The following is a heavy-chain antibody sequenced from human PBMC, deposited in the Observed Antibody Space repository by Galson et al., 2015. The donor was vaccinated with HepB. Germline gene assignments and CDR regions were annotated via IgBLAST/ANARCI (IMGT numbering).Heavy chain of an antibody. Sequence: QSGAEVKKPGESLRISCKGSGYSFTSYWISWVRQMPGKGLEWMGRIDPSDSYTNYSPSFQGHVTISADKSISTAYLQWSSLKASDTAMYYCARFAYSSTWGYYGMDVWGQGTTVTVSS. V-gene: IGHV5-10-1*01. CDR3: ARFAYSSTWGYYGMDV. CDR1: GYSFTSYW. D-gene: IGHD6-13*01. J-gene: IGHJ6*02. CDR2: IDPSDSYT.